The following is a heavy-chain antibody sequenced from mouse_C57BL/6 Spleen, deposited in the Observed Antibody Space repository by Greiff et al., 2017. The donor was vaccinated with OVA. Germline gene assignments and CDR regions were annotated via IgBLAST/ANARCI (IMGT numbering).Heavy chain of an antibody. CDR1: GFTFSSYA. V-gene: IGHV5-4*01. CDR2: ISDGGSYT. J-gene: IGHJ3*01. CDR3: ARDFPASFAY. Sequence: EVKLMESGGGLVKPGGSLKLSCAASGFTFSSYAMSWVRQTPEKRLEWVATISDGGSYTYYPANVKGRFTISRDNAKNNLYLQMSHLKSEDTAMYYCARDFPASFAYWGQGTLVTVSA.